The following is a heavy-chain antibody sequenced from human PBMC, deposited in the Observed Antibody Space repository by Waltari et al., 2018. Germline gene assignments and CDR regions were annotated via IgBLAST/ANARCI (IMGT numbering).Heavy chain of an antibody. Sequence: QVQLQQWGAGLLKPSETLSLTCAVYGGSFSGYYWSWIRQPPGKGLEWIGEINHSGSTNYSPALKSRVTISVETSKNQFSLKLSSVTAADTAVYYCATTQNLAAALDYWGQGTLVTVSS. CDR3: ATTQNLAAALDY. J-gene: IGHJ4*02. D-gene: IGHD6-13*01. V-gene: IGHV4-34*01. CDR1: GGSFSGYY. CDR2: INHSGST.